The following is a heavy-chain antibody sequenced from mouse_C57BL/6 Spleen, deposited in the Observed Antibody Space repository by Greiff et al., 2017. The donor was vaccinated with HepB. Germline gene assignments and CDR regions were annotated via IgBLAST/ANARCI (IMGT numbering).Heavy chain of an antibody. Sequence: LVESGAELVKPGASVKISCKASGYAFSSYWMNWVKQRPGKGLEWIGQIYPGDGDTNYNGKFKGKATLTADKSSSTAYMQLSSLTSEDSAVYFCAGDYDASYYYAMDYWGQGTSVTVSS. CDR3: AGDYDASYYYAMDY. CDR2: IYPGDGDT. CDR1: GYAFSSYW. V-gene: IGHV1-80*01. D-gene: IGHD2-4*01. J-gene: IGHJ4*01.